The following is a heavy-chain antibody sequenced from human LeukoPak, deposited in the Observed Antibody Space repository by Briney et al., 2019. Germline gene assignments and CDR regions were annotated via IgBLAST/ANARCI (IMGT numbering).Heavy chain of an antibody. Sequence: SETLSLTCSVSGGSISGRRYYWGWIRQPPGRGLEWIGSIHYDGATYYNPSLKSRVTMSVDTSKNQVSLKLRSGTAADTAVYYCARGDYYDSSGSWGQGTLVTVSS. J-gene: IGHJ4*02. V-gene: IGHV4-39*01. CDR3: ARGDYYDSSGS. CDR1: GGSISGRRYY. D-gene: IGHD3-22*01. CDR2: IHYDGAT.